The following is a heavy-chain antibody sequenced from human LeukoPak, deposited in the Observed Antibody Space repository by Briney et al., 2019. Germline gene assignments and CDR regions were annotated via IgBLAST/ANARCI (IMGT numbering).Heavy chain of an antibody. CDR1: GFTFSSYG. D-gene: IGHD3-22*01. J-gene: IGHJ4*02. Sequence: GGSLRLSCAASGFTFSSYGMHWVRQAPGKGLEWVAFIRYDGSNKYYADSVKGRFTISRDNSKNTLYLQMNSLRAEDTAVYYCAKDRSIYYYDSSGFQGYLDFWGQGTLVTVSS. CDR2: IRYDGSNK. V-gene: IGHV3-30*02. CDR3: AKDRSIYYYDSSGFQGYLDF.